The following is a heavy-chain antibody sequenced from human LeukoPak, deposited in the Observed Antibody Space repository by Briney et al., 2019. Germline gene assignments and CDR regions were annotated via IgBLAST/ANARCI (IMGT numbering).Heavy chain of an antibody. V-gene: IGHV1-8*03. Sequence: ASVKVSCKASGYTFTSYGISWVRQAPGQGLEWMGWMNPNSGNTGYAQKFQGRVTITRNTSISTAYMELSSLRSEDTAVYYCAGGIGGGFDYWGQGTLVTVSS. CDR2: MNPNSGNT. CDR3: AGGIGGGFDY. J-gene: IGHJ4*02. CDR1: GYTFTSYG.